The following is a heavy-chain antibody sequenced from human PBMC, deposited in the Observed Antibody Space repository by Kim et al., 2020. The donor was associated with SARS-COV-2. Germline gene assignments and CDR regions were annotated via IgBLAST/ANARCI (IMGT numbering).Heavy chain of an antibody. CDR2: MYYSGST. D-gene: IGHD2-15*01. V-gene: IGHV4-31*03. Sequence: SETLSLTCTVSGGSLNSGAYYWTWIRQHPGKGLEWIGSMYYSGSTYYNPSLKSRVAISGDTSKNHFSLRLSSVTAADTAVYYCARGDPDYCSAGSCPRNWGQGTLVTVSS. J-gene: IGHJ1*01. CDR1: GGSLNSGAYY. CDR3: ARGDPDYCSAGSCPRN.